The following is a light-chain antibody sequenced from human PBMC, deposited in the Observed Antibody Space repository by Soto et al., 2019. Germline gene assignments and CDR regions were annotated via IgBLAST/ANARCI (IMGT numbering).Light chain of an antibody. J-gene: IGKJ5*01. CDR1: QSFSSY. CDR2: DAS. Sequence: EIVLTQSPATLSLSPGERATLSCRASQSFSSYLAWYQEKPGQAPRLLLYDASKRATGIPARFSGRGSGTDFTLTISSLEPEDFAVYYSQQRSNWPPVITFGQGTRLEIK. V-gene: IGKV3-11*01. CDR3: QQRSNWPPVIT.